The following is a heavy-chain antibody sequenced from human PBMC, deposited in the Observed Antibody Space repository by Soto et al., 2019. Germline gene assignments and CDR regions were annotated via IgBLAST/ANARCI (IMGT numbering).Heavy chain of an antibody. V-gene: IGHV1-8*01. J-gene: IGHJ5*02. CDR3: ARGLGRSEWFDP. D-gene: IGHD7-27*01. CDR2: MNPNSGNT. CDR1: GYTFTSYD. Sequence: QVQLVQSGAEVKKPGASVKVSCKASGYTFTSYDINWVRQATGQGLEWMGWMNPNSGNTGYAQKFQDRVTMNRNTSKSTAYMELSSLRSEDTAVYYCARGLGRSEWFDPWGQGTLVTVSS.